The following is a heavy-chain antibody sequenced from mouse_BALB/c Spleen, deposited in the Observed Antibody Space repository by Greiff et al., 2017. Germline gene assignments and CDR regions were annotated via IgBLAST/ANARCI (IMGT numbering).Heavy chain of an antibody. D-gene: IGHD4-1*01. CDR2: IRSGGSYT. V-gene: IGHV5-6*02. CDR3: ARPLTGYAMDY. J-gene: IGHJ4*01. CDR1: GFTFSSYG. Sequence: DVMLVESGGDLVKPGGSLKLSCAASGFTFSSYGMSWVRQTPDKRLEWVATIRSGGSYTYYPDSVKGRFTISRDNAKNTLYLQMSSLKSEDTAMYYCARPLTGYAMDYWGQGTSVTVSS.